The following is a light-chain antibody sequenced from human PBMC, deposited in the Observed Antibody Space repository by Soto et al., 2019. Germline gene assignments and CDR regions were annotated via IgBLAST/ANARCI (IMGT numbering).Light chain of an antibody. Sequence: DIQMTQSPSTLSASVGDRATIXXRASQSFSSDLAWYQQKPGKAPQFRIYAASYLQTGVSSRFSGRGSGTDFTLTIDSLQPEDAATYYCQQNYIRFTFGPGTKVDIK. CDR2: AAS. CDR1: QSFSSD. J-gene: IGKJ3*01. CDR3: QQNYIRFT. V-gene: IGKV1-39*01.